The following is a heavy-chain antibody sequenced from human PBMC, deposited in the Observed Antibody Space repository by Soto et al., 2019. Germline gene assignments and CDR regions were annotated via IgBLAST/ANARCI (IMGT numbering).Heavy chain of an antibody. J-gene: IGHJ4*02. CDR3: AKTYYDILTSPPGY. CDR1: GFTFSRYA. CDR2: ISGSGGST. V-gene: IGHV3-23*01. Sequence: GGSLRLSCAASGFTFSRYAMSWVRQAPGKGLEWVSAISGSGGSTYYADSVKGRFTISRDNSKDTLYLQMNSLRAEDTAVHYCAKTYYDILTSPPGYWGQGTLVTVSS. D-gene: IGHD3-9*01.